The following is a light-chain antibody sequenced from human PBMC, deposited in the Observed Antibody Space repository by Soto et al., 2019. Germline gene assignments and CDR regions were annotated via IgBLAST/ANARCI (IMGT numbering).Light chain of an antibody. CDR2: DAS. Sequence: EIVLTQSPATLSLSPGERATLSCRASQSVSSYLAWYQQKPGQAPRLLIYDASNRATGIPARFSGSGSGTDFTFTISSLEPEDFAVYYCPQRSNWPWTFGQGTKVEIK. V-gene: IGKV3-11*01. CDR1: QSVSSY. J-gene: IGKJ1*01. CDR3: PQRSNWPWT.